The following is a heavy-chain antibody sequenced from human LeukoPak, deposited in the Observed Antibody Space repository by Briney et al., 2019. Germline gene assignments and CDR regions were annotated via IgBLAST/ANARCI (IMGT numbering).Heavy chain of an antibody. Sequence: SETLSLTCTVSGGSISNFYWSWIRNRPGQGLEWIGYIFYSGSANYNPSLKSRVTISVDTSKNQFSLRLTSMTAADTAVYYCARGNGWYYPWGQGTLVTVSS. CDR2: IFYSGSA. CDR3: ARGNGWYYP. D-gene: IGHD6-19*01. CDR1: GGSISNFY. J-gene: IGHJ5*02. V-gene: IGHV4-59*08.